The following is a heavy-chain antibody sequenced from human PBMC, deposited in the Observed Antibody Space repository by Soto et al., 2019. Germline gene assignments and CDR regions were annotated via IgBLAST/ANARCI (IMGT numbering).Heavy chain of an antibody. D-gene: IGHD4-17*01. CDR3: ARHPYGDTAWFDP. Sequence: EVQLVESGGGMVQPGRSLRLSCVVSGLTINMNYMSWVRQAPGKGLEWVSVIYRGGSTYYADSVKDRFTISRDNSKNTLYLEMNSLRAEDTAVYYCARHPYGDTAWFDPWGQGTLVTVSS. V-gene: IGHV3-66*04. CDR2: IYRGGST. J-gene: IGHJ5*02. CDR1: GLTINMNY.